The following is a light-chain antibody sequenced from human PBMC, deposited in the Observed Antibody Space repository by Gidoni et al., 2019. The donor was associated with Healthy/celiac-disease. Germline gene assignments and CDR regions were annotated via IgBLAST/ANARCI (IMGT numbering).Light chain of an antibody. CDR2: DAS. V-gene: IGKV1-33*01. J-gene: IGKJ4*01. CDR3: QQYDNLPLT. CDR1: QDISHY. Sequence: DIQMTQSPSSLSASVGDRVTITCQASQDISHYLNWYQQKPGKAPKLLIYDASKLETGVPSRFSGSGSGTDFTFTISSLQHEDIATYYCQQYDNLPLTFGGGTKVEIK.